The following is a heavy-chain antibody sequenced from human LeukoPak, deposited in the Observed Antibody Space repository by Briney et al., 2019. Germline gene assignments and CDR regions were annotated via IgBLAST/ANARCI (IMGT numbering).Heavy chain of an antibody. Sequence: GGSLRLSCAASGFTFSSYSMNWVRQAPGKGLEWVSSISSSSSYIYYADSVKGRFTISRDNAKNSLYPQMNSLRAEDTAVYYCAALYDSSGYYKSQFGYWGQGTLVTVSS. CDR3: AALYDSSGYYKSQFGY. CDR2: ISSSSSYI. CDR1: GFTFSSYS. D-gene: IGHD3-22*01. J-gene: IGHJ4*02. V-gene: IGHV3-21*01.